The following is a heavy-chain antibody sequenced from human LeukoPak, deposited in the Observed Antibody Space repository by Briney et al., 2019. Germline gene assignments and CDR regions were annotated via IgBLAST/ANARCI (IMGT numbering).Heavy chain of an antibody. CDR3: ARALVSYYDFWSGYYTAVDY. Sequence: GASVKVSCKASGYTFTGCYMHWVRQAPGQGLEWTGWINPNSGGTNYAQKFQGRVTMTRDTSISTAYMELSRLRSDDTAVYYCARALVSYYDFWSGYYTAVDYWGQGTLVTVSS. J-gene: IGHJ4*02. CDR1: GYTFTGCY. D-gene: IGHD3-3*01. V-gene: IGHV1-2*02. CDR2: INPNSGGT.